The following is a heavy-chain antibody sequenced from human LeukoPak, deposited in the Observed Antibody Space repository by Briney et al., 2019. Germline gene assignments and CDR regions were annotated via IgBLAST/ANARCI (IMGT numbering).Heavy chain of an antibody. CDR1: GGSISSNTYY. Sequence: SETLSLTCIVSGGSISSNTYYWGWIRQPPGKGLEWIGYIYYSGSTYYNPSLKSRVTISVDTSKNQFSLKLSSVTAADTAVYYCARGLGGYDSSGYYYSNWFDPWGQGTLVTVSS. J-gene: IGHJ5*02. CDR2: IYYSGST. D-gene: IGHD3-22*01. V-gene: IGHV4-30-4*08. CDR3: ARGLGGYDSSGYYYSNWFDP.